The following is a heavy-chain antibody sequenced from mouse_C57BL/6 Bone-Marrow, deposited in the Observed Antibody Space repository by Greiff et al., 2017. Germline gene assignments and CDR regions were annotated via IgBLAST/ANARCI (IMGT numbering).Heavy chain of an antibody. CDR3: ARGGITTVVATDTR. J-gene: IGHJ2*01. CDR1: GYTFTSYW. D-gene: IGHD1-1*01. Sequence: QVQLQQPGAELVKPGASVKLSCKASGYTFTSYWMHWVKQRPGRGLEWIGRTDPNSGGTKYNEKFKSTATLTVDKPSSTAYMQLSSLTSEDSAVYYCARGGITTVVATDTRWGQGNTRT. V-gene: IGHV1-72*01. CDR2: TDPNSGGT.